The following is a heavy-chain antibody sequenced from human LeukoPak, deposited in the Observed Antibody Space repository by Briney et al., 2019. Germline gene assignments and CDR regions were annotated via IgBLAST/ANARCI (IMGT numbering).Heavy chain of an antibody. CDR2: ISGSGGST. D-gene: IGHD6-13*01. V-gene: IGHV3-23*01. CDR1: GFTFSSYA. J-gene: IGHJ4*02. CDR3: ARDLMGIAYRGAFYY. Sequence: PGGSLRLSCAASGFTFSSYAMSWVRQAPGKGLEWVSAISGSGGSTYYADSVKGRFTISRDNSKNTLYLQMNSLRAEDTAVYYCARDLMGIAYRGAFYYWGQGTLVTVSS.